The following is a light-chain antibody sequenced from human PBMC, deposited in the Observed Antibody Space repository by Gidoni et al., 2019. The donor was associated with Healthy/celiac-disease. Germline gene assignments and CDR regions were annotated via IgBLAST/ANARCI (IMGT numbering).Light chain of an antibody. V-gene: IGLV2-14*01. CDR1: SSDVGGYNY. J-gene: IGLJ2*01. CDR3: SSYTSSSTLVV. CDR2: DVS. Sequence: QSALTQPASVSGSPGQSITISCTGTSSDVGGYNYVSWYQQHQGKAPKLMIYDVSNRPSGVSNRFSGSKSGNTASLTISGLQAEDEADYYCSSYTSSSTLVVVGGGTKLTVL.